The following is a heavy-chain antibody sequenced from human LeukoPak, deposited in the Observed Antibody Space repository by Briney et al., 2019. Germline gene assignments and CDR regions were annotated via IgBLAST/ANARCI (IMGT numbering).Heavy chain of an antibody. CDR1: GYTFTNYN. Sequence: ASVKVSCKASGYTFTNYNMHWVRQAPGQGLEWMGIINPSGGSTNYAQKLQGRVTMTTDTSTSTAYMELRSLRSDDTAVYYCARVGTMVRGVIIFDYWGQGTLVTVSS. J-gene: IGHJ4*02. CDR2: INPSGGST. V-gene: IGHV1-46*01. CDR3: ARVGTMVRGVIIFDY. D-gene: IGHD3-10*01.